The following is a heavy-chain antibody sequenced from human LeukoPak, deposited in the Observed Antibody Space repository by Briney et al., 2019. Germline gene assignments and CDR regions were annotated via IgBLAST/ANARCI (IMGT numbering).Heavy chain of an antibody. Sequence: GASVKVSCKASGYTFTSYDINWVRQATGQGLEWMGWMDPNSGNTGYAQKFQGRVTMTRNTSISTAYMELSSLRSEDTAVYYCARLDILTGYSSDYWGQGTLVTVSS. CDR3: ARLDILTGYSSDY. J-gene: IGHJ4*02. V-gene: IGHV1-8*01. D-gene: IGHD3-9*01. CDR2: MDPNSGNT. CDR1: GYTFTSYD.